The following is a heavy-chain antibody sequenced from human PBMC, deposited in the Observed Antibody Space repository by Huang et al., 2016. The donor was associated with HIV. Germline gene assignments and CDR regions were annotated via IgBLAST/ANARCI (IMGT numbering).Heavy chain of an antibody. J-gene: IGHJ3*02. CDR2: IYPGDCEH. D-gene: IGHD4-17*01. V-gene: IGHV5-51*01. Sequence: EVQLVQSGAEVKKPGESLKISCKGSGYSFTSYWIGWVRQMPGKGLEWLGTIYPGDCEHRYSPSFQGQVTISADKSISTAYLQWSSLKASDTAMYYCARQRYYGGNNDAFDIWGQGTMVTVSS. CDR1: GYSFTSYW. CDR3: ARQRYYGGNNDAFDI.